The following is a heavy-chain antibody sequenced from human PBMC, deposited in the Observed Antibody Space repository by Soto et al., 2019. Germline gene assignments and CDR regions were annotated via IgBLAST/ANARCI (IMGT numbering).Heavy chain of an antibody. Sequence: PSETLSLTCTVSGGSISSSSYYWGWIRQPPGKGLEWIGSIFYSGSTYYNPSLKSRVTISVDTSKNQFSLKLTSVTSADTAVYYCAREFYPWGQGTLVTVSS. CDR1: GGSISSSSYY. J-gene: IGHJ5*02. CDR2: IFYSGST. V-gene: IGHV4-39*07. CDR3: AREFYP.